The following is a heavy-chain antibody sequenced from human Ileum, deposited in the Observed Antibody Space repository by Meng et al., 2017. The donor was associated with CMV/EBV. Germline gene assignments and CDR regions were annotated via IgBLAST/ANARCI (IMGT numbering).Heavy chain of an antibody. V-gene: IGHV5-51*01. CDR2: IYPGDSDT. CDR3: ARRYDNYQYFDY. Sequence: WTGSEYTFTSDWIGWVRQMPGKGLEWMGIIYPGDSDTRYSPSFQGQVTISADKSISTAYLQWSSLKASDSAIYYCARRYDNYQYFDYWGQGTLVTVSS. CDR1: EYTFTSDW. D-gene: IGHD3-22*01. J-gene: IGHJ4*02.